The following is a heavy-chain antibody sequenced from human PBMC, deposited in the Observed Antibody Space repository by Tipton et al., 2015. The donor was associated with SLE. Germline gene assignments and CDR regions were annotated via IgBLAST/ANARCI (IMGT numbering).Heavy chain of an antibody. CDR1: GGSMSTYY. CDR2: FYYSGST. J-gene: IGHJ3*02. Sequence: TLSLTCTVSGGSMSTYYWNWIRQFPGKGLEWIGYFYYSGSTNYNPSLKSRVTISLDKSKNQFSLKLSSVTAADTAVYYCARQPAAFDIWGQGTRVTVSS. CDR3: ARQPAAFDI. V-gene: IGHV4-59*07.